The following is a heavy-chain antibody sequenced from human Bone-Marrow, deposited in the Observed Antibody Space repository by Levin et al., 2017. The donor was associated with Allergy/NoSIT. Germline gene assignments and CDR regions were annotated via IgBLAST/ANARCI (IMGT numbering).Heavy chain of an antibody. CDR3: ATLWGGYCSGGSCHIDY. CDR2: FDPEDGET. CDR1: GYTLTELS. J-gene: IGHJ4*02. V-gene: IGHV1-24*01. Sequence: ASVKVSCKVSGYTLTELSMHWVRQAPGKGLEWMGGFDPEDGETIYAQKFQGRVTMTEDTSTDTAYMELSSLRSEDTAVYYCATLWGGYCSGGSCHIDYWGQGTLVTVSS. D-gene: IGHD2-15*01.